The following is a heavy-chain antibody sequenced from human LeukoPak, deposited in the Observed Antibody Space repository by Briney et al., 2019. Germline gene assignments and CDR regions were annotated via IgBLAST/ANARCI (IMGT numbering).Heavy chain of an antibody. Sequence: GGSLRLSCAASGFTLSDYFMSWIRQAPGKGLEWVSYISSSDTTTYYADSVKGRFTISRDNSKNTLYLQMNSLRAEDTAVYYCAKGIEYSSSQSDYWGQGTLVTVSS. CDR2: ISSSDTTT. V-gene: IGHV3-11*01. J-gene: IGHJ4*02. CDR1: GFTLSDYF. CDR3: AKGIEYSSSQSDY. D-gene: IGHD6-6*01.